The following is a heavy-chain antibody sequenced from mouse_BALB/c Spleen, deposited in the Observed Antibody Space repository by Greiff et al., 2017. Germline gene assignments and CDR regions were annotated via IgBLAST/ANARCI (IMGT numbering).Heavy chain of an antibody. V-gene: IGHV1-66*01. Sequence: QVQLQQSGPELVKPGASVRISCKASGYTFTSYYIHWVKQRPGQGLAWIGWIYPGNGSTNYNEKFKGKATLTAETSSSTAYMQLSSLTSEDSAVYYCARSGNTAYYYAIDYWGQGTSVTVSS. CDR2: IYPGNGST. CDR3: ARSGNTAYYYAIDY. J-gene: IGHJ4*01. CDR1: GYTFTSYY. D-gene: IGHD2-1*01.